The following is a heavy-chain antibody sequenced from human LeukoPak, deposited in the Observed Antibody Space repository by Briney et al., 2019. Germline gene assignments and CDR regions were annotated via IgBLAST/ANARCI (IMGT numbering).Heavy chain of an antibody. Sequence: ASVKVSCKASGYTFTSYGISWVRQAPGQGLEWMGWISAYNGNTNYAQKLQGRVTMTTDTSTSTAYLDLRSLRSDDTAVYYCARVYCSTTTCYLDYWGQGTLVIVSS. CDR1: GYTFTSYG. CDR3: ARVYCSTTTCYLDY. CDR2: ISAYNGNT. D-gene: IGHD2-2*01. J-gene: IGHJ4*02. V-gene: IGHV1-18*01.